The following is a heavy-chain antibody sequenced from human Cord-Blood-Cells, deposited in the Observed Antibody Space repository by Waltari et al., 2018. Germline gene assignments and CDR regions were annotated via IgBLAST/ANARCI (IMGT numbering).Heavy chain of an antibody. Sequence: QVQLVESGGGVVQPGGSLRLSCAASGFTFSSYGMHWVRQAPGKGLEGLAFIRYDGSNKYYADSVKGRFTISRDNSKNTLYLQMNSLRAEDTAVYYCAKVAVLVRGANDYWGQGTLVTVSS. CDR1: GFTFSSYG. V-gene: IGHV3-30*02. D-gene: IGHD3-10*01. CDR2: IRYDGSNK. J-gene: IGHJ4*02. CDR3: AKVAVLVRGANDY.